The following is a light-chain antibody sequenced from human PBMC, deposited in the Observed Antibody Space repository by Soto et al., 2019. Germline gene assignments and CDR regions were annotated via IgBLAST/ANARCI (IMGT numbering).Light chain of an antibody. CDR2: ASS. V-gene: IGKV1-39*01. CDR3: QQSRGTSLT. Sequence: DIQMTQSPSSLSASVGDRVTITCRASQSISDYFNWYQQKPGKAPNLLIYASSILQSGVPSRFSGSGSGTDFTLTITSLQPEDFATYYCQQSRGTSLTFGGGTKVEVK. J-gene: IGKJ4*01. CDR1: QSISDY.